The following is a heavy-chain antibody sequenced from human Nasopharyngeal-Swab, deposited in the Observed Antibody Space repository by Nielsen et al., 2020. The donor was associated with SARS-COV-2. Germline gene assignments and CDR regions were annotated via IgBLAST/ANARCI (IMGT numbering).Heavy chain of an antibody. J-gene: IGHJ6*02. CDR1: GYTFTSYY. Sequence: ASVTVSCKASGYTFTSYYMHWVRQPPAQGLEWMGIINPSGGSTSYAQKFQGRVTMTRDTSTSTVYMELSSLRSEDTAVYYCARLTAMVNRGDYYYGMDVWGQATTVTVSS. D-gene: IGHD5-18*01. CDR2: INPSGGST. CDR3: ARLTAMVNRGDYYYGMDV. V-gene: IGHV1-46*01.